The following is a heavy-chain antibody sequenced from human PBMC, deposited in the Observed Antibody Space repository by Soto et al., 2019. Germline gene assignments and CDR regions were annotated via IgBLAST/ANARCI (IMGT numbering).Heavy chain of an antibody. Sequence: EVQLLQSGGGLVQPGGSLGLSCGASGFTFISYAMSWVRHVPGKGLEWISSISGSGANTWYAGSVQGRFIISRDKSKSTVSLHMSSLRVEDTAIYYCARDRATFDSWGQGTLVTVSS. J-gene: IGHJ4*02. CDR2: ISGSGANT. CDR1: GFTFISYA. CDR3: ARDRATFDS. D-gene: IGHD1-26*01. V-gene: IGHV3-23*01.